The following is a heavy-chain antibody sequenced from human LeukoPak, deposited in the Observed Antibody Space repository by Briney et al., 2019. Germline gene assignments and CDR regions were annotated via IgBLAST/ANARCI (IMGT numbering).Heavy chain of an antibody. Sequence: ASVKVSCKASGYTFTSYGISLVRQAPGQGLEWMGWISAYNGNTNYAQKLQGRVTMTTDTSTSTAYMELRSLRSDDTAVYYCARDPGMGLVGWFDPWGQGTLVTVSS. V-gene: IGHV1-18*01. CDR2: ISAYNGNT. D-gene: IGHD1-26*01. CDR1: GYTFTSYG. CDR3: ARDPGMGLVGWFDP. J-gene: IGHJ5*02.